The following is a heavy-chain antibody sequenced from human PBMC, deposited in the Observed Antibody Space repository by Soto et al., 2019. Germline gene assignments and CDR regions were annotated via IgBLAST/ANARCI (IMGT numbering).Heavy chain of an antibody. Sequence: SETLSLTCTVSGGSISSYYWIWIRQPPGKGLEWIGYIYYSGSTNYNPSLKSRVTISVDTSKNQFSLKLSSVTAADTAVYYCARQDYDFWSGLGAGYYYMDVWGKGTTVTVSS. J-gene: IGHJ6*03. CDR3: ARQDYDFWSGLGAGYYYMDV. V-gene: IGHV4-59*08. CDR2: IYYSGST. D-gene: IGHD3-3*01. CDR1: GGSISSYY.